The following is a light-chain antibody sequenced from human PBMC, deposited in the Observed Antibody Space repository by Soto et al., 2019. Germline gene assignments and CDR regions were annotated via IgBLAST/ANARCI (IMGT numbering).Light chain of an antibody. V-gene: IGKV3-15*01. Sequence: EIIITQSPATLSVSPGERATLSCRASQSVSSNLAWYQQKPGQAPRLLIYGASTRATGIPARFSGSGSGTEFTLTISSLQSEDFAVYYCQQYNNWPPWTFCQGTRLEIK. CDR3: QQYNNWPPWT. CDR1: QSVSSN. J-gene: IGKJ5*01. CDR2: GAS.